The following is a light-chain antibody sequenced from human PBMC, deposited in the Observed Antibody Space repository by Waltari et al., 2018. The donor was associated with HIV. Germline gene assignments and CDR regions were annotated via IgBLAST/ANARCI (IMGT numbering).Light chain of an antibody. CDR1: SSDVGGYNY. J-gene: IGLJ2*01. V-gene: IGLV2-14*03. CDR3: SSYTSSSTLVV. Sequence: QSALTQPASVSGSPGQSITISCTGTSSDVGGYNYVSWYQQHPGKAPKLMIYDVSNRPSGVSNRFSGSKSGNTASLTISGLQAEDEADYYCSSYTSSSTLVVFGGGTKLTVI. CDR2: DVS.